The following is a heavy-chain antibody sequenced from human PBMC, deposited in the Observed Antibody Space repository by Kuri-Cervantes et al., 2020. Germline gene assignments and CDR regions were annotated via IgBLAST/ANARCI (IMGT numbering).Heavy chain of an antibody. V-gene: IGHV1-46*01. CDR1: GYTFTSYC. CDR3: ARGDYYYYMDV. Sequence: ASVKVSCKASGYTFTSYCMHWVRQAPGQGLEWMGIINPSGGSTSYAQKFQGRVTITTDESTRTAYMELSSLRSEDTAVYYCARGDYYYYMDVWGKGTTVTVSS. CDR2: INPSGGST. J-gene: IGHJ6*03.